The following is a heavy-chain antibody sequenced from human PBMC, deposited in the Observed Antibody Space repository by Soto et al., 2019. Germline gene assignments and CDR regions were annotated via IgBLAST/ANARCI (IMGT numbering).Heavy chain of an antibody. Sequence: EVQLVESGGGLVKPGGSLRLSCAASGFTFSNAWMSWVRQAPGKGLEWVGRIKSKTDGGTTDYAAPVKGRFTISRDDSKNTLYLQMNSLKTEDTAVYYCTPALRGSQSVGYWGQGTLVTVSS. V-gene: IGHV3-15*01. CDR2: IKSKTDGGTT. D-gene: IGHD3-10*01. CDR3: TPALRGSQSVGY. CDR1: GFTFSNAW. J-gene: IGHJ4*02.